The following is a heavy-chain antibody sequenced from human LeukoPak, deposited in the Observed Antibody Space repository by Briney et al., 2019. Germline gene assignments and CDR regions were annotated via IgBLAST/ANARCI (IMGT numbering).Heavy chain of an antibody. CDR3: ARHWLRGATKPGYMDV. Sequence: SETLSLTCTVSGGSISIRSYYWGWIRQPPGKGLEWIGTIYYSGSTYYSPSLKSRVTISVDTSKTQFSLKLSSVTAADTAVYYCARHWLRGATKPGYMDVWGKGTTVTVSS. D-gene: IGHD1-26*01. J-gene: IGHJ6*03. CDR2: IYYSGST. CDR1: GGSISIRSYY. V-gene: IGHV4-39*01.